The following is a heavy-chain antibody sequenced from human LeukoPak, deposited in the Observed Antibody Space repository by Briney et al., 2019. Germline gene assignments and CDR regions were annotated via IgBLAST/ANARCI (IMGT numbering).Heavy chain of an antibody. CDR2: IYYSGST. V-gene: IGHV4-39*07. CDR3: ARVGGITMIVVLITDAFDI. D-gene: IGHD3-22*01. Sequence: SETLSLTCTVSGGSITSSSYYWGWIRQPPGKGLEWIGSIYYSGSTYYNPSLKSRVTISVDTSKNQFSLKLSSVTAADTAVYYCARVGGITMIVVLITDAFDIWGQGTMVTVSS. J-gene: IGHJ3*02. CDR1: GGSITSSSYY.